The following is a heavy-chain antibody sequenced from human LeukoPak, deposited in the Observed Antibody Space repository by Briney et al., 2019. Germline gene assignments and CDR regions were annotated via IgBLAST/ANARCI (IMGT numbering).Heavy chain of an antibody. CDR1: GFTFDSYA. V-gene: IGHV3-23*01. CDR3: AKRGRVPGVVDH. CDR2: ISGSGGST. D-gene: IGHD3-3*01. J-gene: IGHJ4*02. Sequence: PGGSLRLSCAASGFTFDSYAMGWVRQAPGEGLEWVSAISGSGGSTSYADSVKGRFIISRDNSKNTMSLQMISLRAEGTAVYYCAKRGRVPGVVDHWGQGTLVTVSS.